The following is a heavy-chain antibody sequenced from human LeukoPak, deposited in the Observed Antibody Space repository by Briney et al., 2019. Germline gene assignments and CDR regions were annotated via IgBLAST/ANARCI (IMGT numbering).Heavy chain of an antibody. CDR3: ARAIAGYGDFPGMDV. J-gene: IGHJ6*02. V-gene: IGHV4-30-4*01. Sequence: PSQTLSLTCTVSGGSISSGDYYWSWIRQTPGKGLEWIGYIYYSGSTNYNPSLKSRVTISVDTSKNQFSLKLSSVTAADTAVYYCARAIAGYGDFPGMDVWGQGTTVTVSS. CDR2: IYYSGST. D-gene: IGHD4-17*01. CDR1: GGSISSGDYY.